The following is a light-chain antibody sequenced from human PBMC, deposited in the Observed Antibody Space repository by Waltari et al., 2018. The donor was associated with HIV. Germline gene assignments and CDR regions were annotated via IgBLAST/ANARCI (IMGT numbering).Light chain of an antibody. J-gene: IGLJ2*01. Sequence: QSTLPQPPSASGSPGQSVTISCPGTSSDIGGYNYVPWHQQHPGKAPKLLMTEVTKRPSGVPDRFSGSKSGNTASLTVSGLQADDEALYYCSSFAPTNKFYVLFGGGTTLTVL. CDR1: SSDIGGYNY. CDR2: EVT. V-gene: IGLV2-8*01. CDR3: SSFAPTNKFYVL.